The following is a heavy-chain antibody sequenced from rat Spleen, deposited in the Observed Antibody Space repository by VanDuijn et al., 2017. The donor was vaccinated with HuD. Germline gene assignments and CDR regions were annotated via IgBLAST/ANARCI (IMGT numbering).Heavy chain of an antibody. CDR2: ISPSGGGT. CDR1: GFTFSDYY. CDR3: ARAGYLRDWYFDF. J-gene: IGHJ1*01. D-gene: IGHD2-5*01. Sequence: EVQLVESDGGLVQPGRSLKLSCAASGFTFSDYYMAWVRQTPTKGLEWVASISPSGGGTYYRDSVKGRFTVSRDNTRDTLYLQMDNLRSEDTATYYCARAGYLRDWYFDFWGPGTMVTVSS. V-gene: IGHV5-25*01.